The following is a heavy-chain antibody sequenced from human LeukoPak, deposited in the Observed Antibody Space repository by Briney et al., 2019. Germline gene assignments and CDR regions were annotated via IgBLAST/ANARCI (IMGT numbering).Heavy chain of an antibody. CDR2: ISVSGDST. J-gene: IGHJ4*02. D-gene: IGHD3-9*01. CDR1: GFTFSNYA. Sequence: GGSLRLSCAASGFTFSNYAMIWVRQAPGKGLEWVSAISVSGDSTYYADSVRGQFTISRDNSKNTLYLQMNNLRAEDTAVYYCAKGGNYDILTGYYSPLRLDYWGQGTLVTVSS. V-gene: IGHV3-23*01. CDR3: AKGGNYDILTGYYSPLRLDY.